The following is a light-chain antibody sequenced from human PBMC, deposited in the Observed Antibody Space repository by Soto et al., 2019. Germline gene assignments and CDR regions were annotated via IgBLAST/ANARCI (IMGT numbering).Light chain of an antibody. CDR1: QSVSSSY. Sequence: EIVLTQSPGTLSLSPGERATLSCRASQSVSSSYLVWYQQRPGQAPRLLIYGASNRATGIPDRFSGSGSGTDFTLTISRLEPEDFAVYYCQQYGSSPPITFGGGTKVEIK. J-gene: IGKJ4*01. V-gene: IGKV3-20*01. CDR2: GAS. CDR3: QQYGSSPPIT.